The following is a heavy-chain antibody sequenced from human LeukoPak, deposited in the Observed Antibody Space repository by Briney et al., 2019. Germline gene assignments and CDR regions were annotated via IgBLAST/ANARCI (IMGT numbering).Heavy chain of an antibody. Sequence: SETLSLTYTVSGGSISSYYWSWIRQPPGKGLEWIGYIYYSGSTNYNPSLKSRVTISVDTSKNTFSLKLSSVTAADTAVYYCARGCPFTIFGVVIPDYYYYYMDVWGKGTTVTVSS. CDR1: GGSISSYY. CDR2: IYYSGST. D-gene: IGHD3-3*01. J-gene: IGHJ6*03. CDR3: ARGCPFTIFGVVIPDYYYYYMDV. V-gene: IGHV4-59*01.